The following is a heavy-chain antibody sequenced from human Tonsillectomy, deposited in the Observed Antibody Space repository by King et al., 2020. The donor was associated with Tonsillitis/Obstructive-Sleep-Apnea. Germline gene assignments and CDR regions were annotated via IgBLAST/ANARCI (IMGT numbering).Heavy chain of an antibody. CDR3: TRAKIAAAGDLDY. CDR2: IRSKANSYAT. D-gene: IGHD6-13*01. V-gene: IGHV3-73*01. CDR1: GFTFSGSA. Sequence: VQLVESGGGLVQPGGSLKLSCAASGFTFSGSAMHWVRQASGKGLEWVGRIRSKANSYATAYAAAVKGRFTISSDDSKNTAYLQMNSLKTEDTAVYYCTRAKIAAAGDLDYWGQGTLVTVSS. J-gene: IGHJ4*02.